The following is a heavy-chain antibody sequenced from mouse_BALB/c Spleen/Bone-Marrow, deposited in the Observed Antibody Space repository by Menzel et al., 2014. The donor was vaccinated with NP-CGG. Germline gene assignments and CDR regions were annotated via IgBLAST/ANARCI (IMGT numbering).Heavy chain of an antibody. CDR1: GFNIKDPY. V-gene: IGHV14-3*02. J-gene: IGHJ3*01. CDR2: IDPANGNT. CDR3: APYYYGRWFTY. Sequence: VQLKESGAELVKPGASVKLSCTASGFNIKDPYMHWVKQRPEQGLEWIGRIDPANGNTKYDPKFQGKATITADTSSNTAYLQLGSLTSEDTAVYYCAPYYYGRWFTYWGQGTLVTVSA. D-gene: IGHD1-1*01.